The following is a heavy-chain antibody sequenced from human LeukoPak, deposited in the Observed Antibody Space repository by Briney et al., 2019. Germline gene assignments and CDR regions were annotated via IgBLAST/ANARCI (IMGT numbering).Heavy chain of an antibody. CDR3: AREKGRGVISPYFDN. D-gene: IGHD3-10*01. J-gene: IGHJ4*02. V-gene: IGHV3-53*01. CDR1: GFTVSSNY. CDR2: IYSDGST. Sequence: PGGSLRLSCAASGFTVSSNYMSWVRQAPGKGLEWVSVIYSDGSTYYEDSVKGRFTISRDNSKNTLSLQMNSLRAEDTAVYYCAREKGRGVISPYFDNWGQGTLVTVSS.